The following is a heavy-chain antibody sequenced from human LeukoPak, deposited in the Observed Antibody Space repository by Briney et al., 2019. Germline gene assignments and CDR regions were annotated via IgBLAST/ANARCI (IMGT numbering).Heavy chain of an antibody. V-gene: IGHV3-7*01. Sequence: GGSLRLSCAASGFTFSGYWMSWVRQAPGKGLEWVANIKQDGSEKYYVDSVKGRFTISRDNAKNSLYLQLNSLRAEDTAVYYCAREIWGLSSTSCYLMNWGQGTLVTVSS. CDR1: GFTFSGYW. D-gene: IGHD2-2*01. CDR2: IKQDGSEK. CDR3: AREIWGLSSTSCYLMN. J-gene: IGHJ4*02.